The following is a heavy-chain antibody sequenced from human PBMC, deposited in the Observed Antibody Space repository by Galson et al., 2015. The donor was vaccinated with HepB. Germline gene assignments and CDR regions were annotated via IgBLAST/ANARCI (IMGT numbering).Heavy chain of an antibody. CDR2: IDPSDSYT. J-gene: IGHJ5*02. CDR3: ARVLPVDQTPDTAFDP. CDR1: GYSFTHYW. D-gene: IGHD2-2*02. V-gene: IGHV5-10-1*01. Sequence: QSGAEVKKPGESLRISCKGSGYSFTHYWTSWVRQLPGKGLEWMGRIDPSDSYTNYSPSSQGHVTISVDKSIRTAYLQWSSLKASDTAMYYCARVLPVDQTPDTAFDPWGQGTLVTVSS.